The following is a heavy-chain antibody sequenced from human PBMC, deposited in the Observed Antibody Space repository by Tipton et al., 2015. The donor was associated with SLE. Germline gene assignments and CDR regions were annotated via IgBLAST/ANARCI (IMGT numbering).Heavy chain of an antibody. CDR3: AANHDAFDI. J-gene: IGHJ3*02. D-gene: IGHD4/OR15-4a*01. V-gene: IGHV4-34*01. Sequence: LRLSCAVYGGSFSGYYWSWIRQPPGKGLEWIGEINHSGSTNYNPSLKSRVTISVDTSKNQFSLKLSSVTAADTAVYYCAANHDAFDIWGQGTMVTVSS. CDR1: GGSFSGYY. CDR2: INHSGST.